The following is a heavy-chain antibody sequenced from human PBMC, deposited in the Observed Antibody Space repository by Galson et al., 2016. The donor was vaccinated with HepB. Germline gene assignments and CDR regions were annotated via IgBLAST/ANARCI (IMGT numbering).Heavy chain of an antibody. V-gene: IGHV3-21*04. CDR1: GLTFSTYS. Sequence: SLRLSCAASGLTFSTYSMSWVRQAPGRGLEWVSSTGTGNGYKYYADSVKGRFTISRENSKNTLYLVLTSLRVEDTAVYYCARRQLAHFDYWGQGSLVTVSS. D-gene: IGHD1-1*01. J-gene: IGHJ4*02. CDR2: TGTGNGYK. CDR3: ARRQLAHFDY.